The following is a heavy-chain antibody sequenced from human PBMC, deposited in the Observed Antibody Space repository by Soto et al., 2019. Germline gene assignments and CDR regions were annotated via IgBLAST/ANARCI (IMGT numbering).Heavy chain of an antibody. CDR2: ITAGNGNT. Sequence: QVQLVQSGAEVKKPGASVKVSCKASGYTFTSYAMHWVRQAPGQRLEWMGWITAGNGNTKYSQKFQGRVTITRDTSASTAYMELSSLRSEDTAVYYCARKRLLWFGGNWFDPWGQVTLVTVSS. V-gene: IGHV1-3*01. D-gene: IGHD3-10*01. J-gene: IGHJ5*02. CDR1: GYTFTSYA. CDR3: ARKRLLWFGGNWFDP.